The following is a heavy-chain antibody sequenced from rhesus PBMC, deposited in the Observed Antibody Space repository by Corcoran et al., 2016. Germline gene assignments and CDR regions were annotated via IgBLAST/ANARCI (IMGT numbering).Heavy chain of an antibody. V-gene: IGHV3-72*01. CDR2: IGPGGYT. J-gene: IGHJ4*01. D-gene: IGHD1-20*01. Sequence: EVQLVESGGGLVQPGGSLRLSCAASGFTFSSYAMLWVILAPGKGLEWVLAIGPGGYTYYADAVKGRFPISRDNAKNSLYLQMNSLRAEDTAVYYWAREGSWNTELDYWGQGVLVTVSS. CDR3: AREGSWNTELDY. CDR1: GFTFSSYA.